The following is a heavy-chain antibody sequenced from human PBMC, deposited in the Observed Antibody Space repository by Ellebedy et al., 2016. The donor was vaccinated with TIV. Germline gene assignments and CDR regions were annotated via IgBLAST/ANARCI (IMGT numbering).Heavy chain of an antibody. V-gene: IGHV3-23*02. J-gene: IGHJ4*02. CDR1: GFGFWGYA. Sequence: GGSLRLXXAASGFGFWGYAMSWVRQAPGKGLEWVSAISYNSDITHYGDSVKGRFTISRDNSKNTLYLQMNSLRAEDTAVYYCARVLGVTAIYYWGQGTLVTVSS. CDR3: ARVLGVTAIYY. D-gene: IGHD2-21*02. CDR2: ISYNSDIT.